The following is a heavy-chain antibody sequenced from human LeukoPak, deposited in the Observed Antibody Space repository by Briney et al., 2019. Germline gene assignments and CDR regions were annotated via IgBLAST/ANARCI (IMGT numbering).Heavy chain of an antibody. CDR2: IYYSGST. D-gene: IGHD6-19*01. CDR1: GGSMSPYH. Sequence: SETLSLTCTVSGGSMSPYHWGWIRQPPGKGLEWTGYIYYSGSTNYNPSLKSRVTISVDTSKNQFSLKLSSVTAADTAMYYCARAVSGRFDYWGQGTLVTVSS. J-gene: IGHJ4*02. CDR3: ARAVSGRFDY. V-gene: IGHV4-59*08.